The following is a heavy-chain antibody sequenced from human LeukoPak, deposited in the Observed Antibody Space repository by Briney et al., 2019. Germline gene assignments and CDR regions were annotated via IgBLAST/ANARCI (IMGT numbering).Heavy chain of an antibody. CDR2: INSDGGTT. V-gene: IGHV3-74*01. CDR1: GFTFDDYG. D-gene: IGHD1-26*01. CDR3: AISRYSGTSLDY. Sequence: GGSLRLSCAASGFTFDDYGMSWVRQVPGKGLEWVSRINSDGGTTTYADSVKGRFTISRDNAKSTLYLQMNSLRIEDTAVYYCAISRYSGTSLDYWGQGSLVTVPS. J-gene: IGHJ4*02.